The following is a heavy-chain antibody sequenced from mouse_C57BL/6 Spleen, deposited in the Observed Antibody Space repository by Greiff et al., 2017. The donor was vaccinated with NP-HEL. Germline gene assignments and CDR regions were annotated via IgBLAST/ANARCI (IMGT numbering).Heavy chain of an antibody. Sequence: VQLKESGPGLVKPSQSLSLTCSVTGYSITSGYYWNWIRQFPGNKLEWMGYISYDGSTNYNPSLTNRISITRDTSKNQFFLKLNSVTAEDTATYYCARSYGNFGDWGQGATLTVAS. V-gene: IGHV3-6*01. CDR2: ISYDGST. D-gene: IGHD2-1*01. CDR1: GYSITSGYY. CDR3: ARSYGNFGD. J-gene: IGHJ2*01.